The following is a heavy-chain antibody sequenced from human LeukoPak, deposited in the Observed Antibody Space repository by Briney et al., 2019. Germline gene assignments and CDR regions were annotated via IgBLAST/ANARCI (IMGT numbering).Heavy chain of an antibody. CDR2: LKSDGGT. V-gene: IGHV3-74*01. CDR1: GLHLSTYW. D-gene: IGHD3-22*01. J-gene: IGHJ1*01. Sequence: PGGSLTLSYAASGLHLSTYWMHRLGQAPGNARVWTARLKSDGGTNYADSVKGRFPISRDNAKKTVSLQTNSLRPEDTGVYYSARAPSEIGGYYPEYFRHWGQGTLVNVCS. CDR3: ARAPSEIGGYYPEYFRH.